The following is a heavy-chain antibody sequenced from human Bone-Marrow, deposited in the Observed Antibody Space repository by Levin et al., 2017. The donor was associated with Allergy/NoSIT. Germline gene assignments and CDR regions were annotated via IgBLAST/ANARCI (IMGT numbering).Heavy chain of an antibody. D-gene: IGHD3-22*01. CDR2: INPNSGGT. CDR1: GYTFTGYY. J-gene: IGHJ5*01. CDR3: AREPPYDSRGSQVLNAVWFDS. V-gene: IGHV1-2*02. Sequence: ASVKVSCKASGYTFTGYYMHWVRQAPGQGLEWMGWINPNSGGTNYAQKFQGRVTMTRDTPITTAYMELSRLRSDDTAIYYCAREPPYDSRGSQVLNAVWFDSWGQGTLVTVSS.